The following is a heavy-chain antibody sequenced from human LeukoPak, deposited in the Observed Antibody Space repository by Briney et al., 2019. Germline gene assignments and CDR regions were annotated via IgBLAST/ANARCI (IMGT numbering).Heavy chain of an antibody. CDR3: ATPNYYDSSGYHLGFDY. CDR1: GFTVSSNY. J-gene: IGHJ4*02. V-gene: IGHV3-66*01. CDR2: IYSGGST. Sequence: PGGSLRLSCAASGFTVSSNYMSWVRQAPGKGLEWVSVIYSGGSTYYADSVKGRFTISRDNSKNTLYLQMNSLRAEDTAVYYCATPNYYDSSGYHLGFDYWGRGTLVTVSS. D-gene: IGHD3-22*01.